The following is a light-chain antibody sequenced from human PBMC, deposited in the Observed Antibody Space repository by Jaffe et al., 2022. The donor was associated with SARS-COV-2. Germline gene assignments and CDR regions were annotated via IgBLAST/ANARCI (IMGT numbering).Light chain of an antibody. Sequence: DIQMTQSPSSLSASIGDRVTITCRASQGINDYLAWFQQKPGKAPKSLIYAASTLQSGVPSRFSGSASGTDFSLTISSLQPEDSATYYCQQYYRYPLTFGGGTKVEI. J-gene: IGKJ4*01. CDR3: QQYYRYPLT. CDR2: AAS. V-gene: IGKV1-16*01. CDR1: QGINDY.